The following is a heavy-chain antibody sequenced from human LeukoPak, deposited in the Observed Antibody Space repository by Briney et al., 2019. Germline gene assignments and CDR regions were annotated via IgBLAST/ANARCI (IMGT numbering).Heavy chain of an antibody. CDR3: ARGGEQWLSSFDY. V-gene: IGHV5-51*01. CDR2: IYPGDSDT. CDR1: GYSLTSYW. D-gene: IGHD6-19*01. J-gene: IGHJ4*02. Sequence: HGESLKISCKGSGYSLTSYWIGWVRQVPGKGLEWMGIIYPGDSDTRYSPSFQGQVTISVDKSISTAYLQWSSLKASDSAMYYCARGGEQWLSSFDYWGQGTLVTVSS.